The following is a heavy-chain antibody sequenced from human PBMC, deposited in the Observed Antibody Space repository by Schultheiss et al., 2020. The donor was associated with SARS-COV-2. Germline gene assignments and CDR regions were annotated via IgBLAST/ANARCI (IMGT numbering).Heavy chain of an antibody. Sequence: SETLSLTCTVSGGSISSYYWSWIRQPAGKGLEWIGRIYTSGSTNYNPSLKSRVTMSVDTSKNQFSLKLSSVTAADTAVYYCARDFLIHSYGILSDYWGQGTLVTVSS. CDR2: IYTSGST. D-gene: IGHD5-18*01. CDR3: ARDFLIHSYGILSDY. J-gene: IGHJ4*02. CDR1: GGSISSYY. V-gene: IGHV4-4*07.